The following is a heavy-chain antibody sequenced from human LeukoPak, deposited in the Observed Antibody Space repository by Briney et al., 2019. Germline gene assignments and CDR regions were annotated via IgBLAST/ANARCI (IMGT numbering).Heavy chain of an antibody. CDR3: ARGLRIAARPSALGY. V-gene: IGHV4-34*01. CDR2: INHSGST. Sequence: SETLSLTCAVYGGSFSGYYWSWIRQPPGKGLEWIGEINHSGSTNYNPSLKSRVTISVDTSKNQFSLKLSSVTAADTAVYYCARGLRIAARPSALGYWGQGTLVTVSS. J-gene: IGHJ4*02. D-gene: IGHD6-6*01. CDR1: GGSFSGYY.